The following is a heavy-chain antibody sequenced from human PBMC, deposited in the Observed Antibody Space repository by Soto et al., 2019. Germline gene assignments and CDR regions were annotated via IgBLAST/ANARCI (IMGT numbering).Heavy chain of an antibody. J-gene: IGHJ2*01. D-gene: IGHD4-17*01. CDR3: AADPITSCGEPHWYFDL. CDR1: GFTFTSSA. V-gene: IGHV1-58*02. CDR2: IVVGSGNT. Sequence: QMQLVQSGPEVKKPGTSVKVSCKASGFTFTSSAMQWVRQARGQRLEWIGWIVVGSGNTNYAQKFQERVTITRDMYTISAHMELISLRSEDTAVYYCAADPITSCGEPHWYFDLWGRGTLVTVSS.